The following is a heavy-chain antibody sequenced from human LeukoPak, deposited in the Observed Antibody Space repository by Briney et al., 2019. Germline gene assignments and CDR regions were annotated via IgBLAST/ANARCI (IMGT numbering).Heavy chain of an antibody. CDR1: GYSFSDNY. CDR2: INPNSGGT. D-gene: IGHD4-17*01. CDR3: AREVYGDASFDF. V-gene: IGHV1-2*02. Sequence: GASVKVSCKASGYSFSDNYMHWVRQAPGQGLEWVGWINPNSGGTNYAQKFQGRVTMTRDASISTAYLELSRLRSDDTALYLCAREVYGDASFDFWGQGTLLTVPS. J-gene: IGHJ4*02.